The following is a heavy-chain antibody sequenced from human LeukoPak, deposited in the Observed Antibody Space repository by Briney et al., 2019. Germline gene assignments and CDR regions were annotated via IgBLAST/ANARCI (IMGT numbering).Heavy chain of an antibody. V-gene: IGHV4-59*01. CDR3: ARVYPTGCSSGPFDY. D-gene: IGHD6-25*01. J-gene: IGHJ4*02. Sequence: SETLSLTCTVSGGSISSYYWSWIRQPPGKGLEWIGYIYYSGSTNYNPSLKSRVTISVDTSKNQFSLKLSSVTAADTAVYYCARVYPTGCSSGPFDYWGQGTLVTVSS. CDR2: IYYSGST. CDR1: GGSISSYY.